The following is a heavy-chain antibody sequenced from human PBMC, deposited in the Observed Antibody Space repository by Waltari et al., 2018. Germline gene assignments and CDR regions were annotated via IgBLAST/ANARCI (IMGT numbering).Heavy chain of an antibody. CDR2: FYRGGSI. J-gene: IGHJ6*02. V-gene: IGHV3-66*02. CDR3: ARASIAALYYYYYGMDV. D-gene: IGHD6-13*01. Sequence: EVHLLESGGGVVQPGGSLRLSCAASGFTVSSNYMSWVRQAPGEGLEWVSVFYRGGSIYYADSVKGRFTISRDNSNNTLYLQMNSLRAEDTAVYYCARASIAALYYYYYGMDVWGQGTTVTVSS. CDR1: GFTVSSNY.